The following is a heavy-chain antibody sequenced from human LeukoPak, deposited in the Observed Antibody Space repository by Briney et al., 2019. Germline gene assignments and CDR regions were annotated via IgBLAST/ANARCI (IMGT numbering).Heavy chain of an antibody. V-gene: IGHV3-53*01. CDR1: GITVSSNY. CDR3: AREIGSTVFFDY. CDR2: IYSGGNT. J-gene: IGHJ4*02. Sequence: GSLRLSCAASGITVSSNYMSWVRQAPGKGLEWVSVIYSGGNTYYADSVKGRFTISRDNSKNTLYLQMNSLRAEDTAVYYCAREIGSTVFFDYWGQGTLVTVSS. D-gene: IGHD4-17*01.